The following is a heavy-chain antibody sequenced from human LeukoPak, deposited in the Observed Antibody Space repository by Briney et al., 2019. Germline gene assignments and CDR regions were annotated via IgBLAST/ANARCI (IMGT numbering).Heavy chain of an antibody. CDR1: GFTFSSYA. CDR3: AKGQSTPFYYYGSGSPDY. CDR2: ISSSGGST. Sequence: GGSLRLSCAASGFTFSSYAMSWVRQAPGKGLEWVSAISSSGGSTYYADSAKGRFTISRDNSKNTLYLQMNSLRAEDTAVYYCAKGQSTPFYYYGSGSPDYWGQGTLVTVSS. J-gene: IGHJ4*02. V-gene: IGHV3-23*01. D-gene: IGHD3-10*01.